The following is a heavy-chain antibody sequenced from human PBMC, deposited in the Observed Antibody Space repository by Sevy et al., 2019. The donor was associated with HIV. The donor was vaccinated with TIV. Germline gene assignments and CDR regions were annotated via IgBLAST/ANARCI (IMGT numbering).Heavy chain of an antibody. CDR3: ARDSGTYPYYFYY. J-gene: IGHJ4*02. CDR1: GGSVSSGSYF. CDR2: IHYSGST. V-gene: IGHV4-61*01. Sequence: SETLSLTWTVSGGSVSSGSYFWSWIRQPPGKGLEWIGYIHYSGSTNYNPSLKSRVTISVDTPNNQFSLNLSAVTAADTAVYYCARDSGTYPYYFYYWGQGTLVTVSS. D-gene: IGHD1-26*01.